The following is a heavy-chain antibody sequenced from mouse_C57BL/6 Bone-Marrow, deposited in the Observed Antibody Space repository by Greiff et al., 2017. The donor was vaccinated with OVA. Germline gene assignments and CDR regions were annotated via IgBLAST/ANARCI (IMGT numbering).Heavy chain of an antibody. CDR1: GFTFSSYA. CDR3: ARDRDTMDY. CDR2: LSDGGSYT. D-gene: IGHD3-3*01. V-gene: IGHV5-4*01. Sequence: EVKLVESGGGLVKPGGSLKLSCAASGFTFSSYAMSWVRQTPEKRLEWVATLSDGGSYTYYTDNVKGLFTISRDNAKNKLYLQMSHLKSEDTAMYYCARDRDTMDYWGQGTSVTVSS. J-gene: IGHJ4*01.